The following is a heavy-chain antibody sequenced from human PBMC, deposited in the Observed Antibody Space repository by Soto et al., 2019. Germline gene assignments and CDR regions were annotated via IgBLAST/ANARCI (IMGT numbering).Heavy chain of an antibody. Sequence: QVQLLQSGAEVKKPGSSLKVSCKVYGGAFHNYALNWVRHVPGQGLEWLGGIIPLHNTSNYSLKFLGRVTVTADISSTTVYMALNSLTADDTATYYCASWSNWNPLYYDGLDVWGQVTTVTVSS. J-gene: IGHJ6*02. V-gene: IGHV1-69*06. CDR3: ASWSNWNPLYYDGLDV. CDR1: GGAFHNYA. CDR2: IIPLHNTS. D-gene: IGHD1-20*01.